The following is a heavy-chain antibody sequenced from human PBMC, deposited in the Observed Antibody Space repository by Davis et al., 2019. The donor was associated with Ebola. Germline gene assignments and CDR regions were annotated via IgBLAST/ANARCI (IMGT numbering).Heavy chain of an antibody. CDR3: AKPVMTALTTGDY. Sequence: GGSLRLSCATSGFTFTHYAMTWYRQAPGQGLQWVASVTASGGHTFYADSVKGRFTISRAISRSTLFLQMNGLRAEDTGVYYCAKPVMTALTTGDYCGQGTLVVVSS. D-gene: IGHD1-1*01. J-gene: IGHJ4*02. V-gene: IGHV3-23*01. CDR2: VTASGGHT. CDR1: GFTFTHYA.